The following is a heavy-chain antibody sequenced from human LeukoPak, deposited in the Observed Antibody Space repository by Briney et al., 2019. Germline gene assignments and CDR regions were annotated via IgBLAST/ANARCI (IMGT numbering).Heavy chain of an antibody. CDR3: ARGVPAVVVMDQ. J-gene: IGHJ4*02. V-gene: IGHV4-34*01. CDR2: INHSGST. D-gene: IGHD2-2*01. Sequence: KASETLSLTCAVYGGSFSGYYWSWIRQPPGKGLEWIGQINHSGSTNYNPSLKSRVTISVDTSKNQFYLKLNSVTAADTAVYYCARGVPAVVVMDQWGQGTLFTVSS. CDR1: GGSFSGYY.